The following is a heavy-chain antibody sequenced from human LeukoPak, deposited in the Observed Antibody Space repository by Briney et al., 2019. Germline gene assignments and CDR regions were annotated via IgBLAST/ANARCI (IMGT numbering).Heavy chain of an antibody. V-gene: IGHV1-69*13. CDR3: ARDLGGVAVAGISY. CDR1: GGTFSSYA. J-gene: IGHJ4*02. D-gene: IGHD6-19*01. Sequence: SVKVSCTASGGTFSSYAISWVRQAPGQGLEWMGGIIPIFGTANYAQKFQGRVTITADESTSTAYMELSSLRSEDTAVYYCARDLGGVAVAGISYWGQGTLVTVSS. CDR2: IIPIFGTA.